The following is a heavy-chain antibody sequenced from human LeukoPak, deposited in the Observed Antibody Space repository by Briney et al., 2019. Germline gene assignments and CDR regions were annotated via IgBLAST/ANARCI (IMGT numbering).Heavy chain of an antibody. CDR3: ARPTRQLVTRSQRYYFDY. Sequence: PSETLSLTCAVYGGSFSGYYWSWIRQPPGKGLEWIGEINHSGSTNYNPSLKSRVTISVDTSKNQFSLKLSSVTAADTAVYYCARPTRQLVTRSQRYYFDYWGQGTLVTVSS. D-gene: IGHD6-13*01. J-gene: IGHJ4*02. V-gene: IGHV4-34*01. CDR1: GGSFSGYY. CDR2: INHSGST.